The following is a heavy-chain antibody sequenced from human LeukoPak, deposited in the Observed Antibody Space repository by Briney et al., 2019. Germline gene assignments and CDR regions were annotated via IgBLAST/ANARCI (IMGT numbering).Heavy chain of an antibody. CDR1: GFTFSSYG. V-gene: IGHV3-7*03. J-gene: IGHJ4*02. CDR3: ARTGTTFDY. D-gene: IGHD1-1*01. CDR2: IKQDGGEK. Sequence: PGRSLRLSCAASGFTFSSYGMHWVRQAPGKGLEWVANIKQDGGEKYYVDSVKGRFTISRDNAKNSLLLQMNSLRAEDTAVYYCARTGTTFDYWGQGTLVTVSS.